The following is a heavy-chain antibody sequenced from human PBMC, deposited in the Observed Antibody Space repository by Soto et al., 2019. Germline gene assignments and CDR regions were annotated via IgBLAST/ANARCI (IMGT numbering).Heavy chain of an antibody. V-gene: IGHV4-61*01. J-gene: IGHJ2*01. D-gene: IGHD3-9*01. CDR3: ARVPLTTYFDL. Sequence: QVQLQESGPGLVKPSETLSLTCTVSGGSVSGGSYSWSWIRQPPGKGLECIGYVYNSGRTTYNPSIKSRVTISVDTSKNQFSLGLSSVTAADTAVYYCARVPLTTYFDLWGRGTLVTVSS. CDR2: VYNSGRT. CDR1: GGSVSGGSYS.